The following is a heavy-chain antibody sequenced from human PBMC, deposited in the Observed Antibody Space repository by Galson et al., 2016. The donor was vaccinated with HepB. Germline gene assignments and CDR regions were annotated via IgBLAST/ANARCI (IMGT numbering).Heavy chain of an antibody. J-gene: IGHJ4*02. CDR2: VNTNNGDA. Sequence: SVKVSCKASGYTFIDYAMNWVRQAPGQGLEWVGWVNTNNGDAIYAQGFTGRFVFSMDTSVSTAFLQISSLKVDDTAVYYCARDPLALWGQGTLVTVSS. CDR3: ARDPLAL. V-gene: IGHV7-4-1*02. CDR1: GYTFIDYA.